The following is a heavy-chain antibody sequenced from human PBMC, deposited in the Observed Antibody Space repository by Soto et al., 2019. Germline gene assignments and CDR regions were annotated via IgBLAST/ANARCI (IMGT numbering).Heavy chain of an antibody. CDR1: GIPVGNAW. CDR2: VKSKTSTGET. D-gene: IGHD2-2*01. J-gene: IGHJ3*02. CDR3: TMGFCIGTSCHWDIGTSCHWDDAFDI. Sequence: EVQLVESGGGLVQPGGSLRLSCVVSGIPVGNAWITWVRQAPGRGPEWIGRVKSKTSTGETDYSATVKGSFTISRDDSRNTVDLQMNSLKIEDTALYYCTMGFCIGTSCHWDIGTSCHWDDAFDIWGQGTRVTVSS. V-gene: IGHV3-15*01.